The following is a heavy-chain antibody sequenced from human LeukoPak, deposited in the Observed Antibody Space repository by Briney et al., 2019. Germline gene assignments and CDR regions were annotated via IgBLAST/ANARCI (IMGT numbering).Heavy chain of an antibody. Sequence: PSETLPLTCTVSGDSINSLDLWSWVRQPPGKGLEWIGEMYLSGTTHSNPSVKSRVTISIDKSKNQFFLNLSSVTAADTAVYYCAGLVGRYSSGLYYYYFDYWGQGTLVTDSS. V-gene: IGHV4-4*02. CDR3: AGLVGRYSSGLYYYYFDY. J-gene: IGHJ4*02. CDR1: GDSINSLDL. CDR2: MYLSGTT. D-gene: IGHD3-22*01.